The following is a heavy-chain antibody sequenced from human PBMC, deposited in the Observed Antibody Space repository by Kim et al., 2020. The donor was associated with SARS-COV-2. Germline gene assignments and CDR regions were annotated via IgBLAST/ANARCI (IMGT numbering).Heavy chain of an antibody. Sequence: SETLSLTCTVSGGSISSSSYYWGWIRQPPGKGLEWIGSIYYSGSTYYNPSLKSRVTISVDTSKNQFSLKLSSVTAADTAVYYCARQGADTNILLMVYPTYYYYGMDVWGQGTTVTVSS. CDR2: IYYSGST. CDR3: ARQGADTNILLMVYPTYYYYGMDV. J-gene: IGHJ6*02. D-gene: IGHD2-8*01. CDR1: GGSISSSSYY. V-gene: IGHV4-39*01.